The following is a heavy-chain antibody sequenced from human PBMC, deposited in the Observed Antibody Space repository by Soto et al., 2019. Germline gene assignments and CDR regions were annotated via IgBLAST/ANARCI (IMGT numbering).Heavy chain of an antibody. CDR1: GGSISSSSYY. V-gene: IGHV4-39*01. D-gene: IGHD3-10*01. Sequence: SETLSLTCTVSGGSISSSSYYWGWIRQPPGKGLEWIGSIYYSGSTYYNPSLKSRVTISVDTSKNQFSLKLSSVTAADTAVYYCARQPSGDGSGSKREHYYYYYYMDVWGKGTTVTV. J-gene: IGHJ6*03. CDR3: ARQPSGDGSGSKREHYYYYYYMDV. CDR2: IYYSGST.